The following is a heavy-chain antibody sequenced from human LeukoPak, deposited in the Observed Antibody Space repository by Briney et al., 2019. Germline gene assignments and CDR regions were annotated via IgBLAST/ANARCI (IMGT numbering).Heavy chain of an antibody. V-gene: IGHV3-30-3*01. CDR2: ISYDGSNK. CDR3: ARGVRGALDV. D-gene: IGHD3-10*01. J-gene: IGHJ6*02. Sequence: GRSLRLSCAASGFTFSSYAMHWVRQAPGKGLEWVAVISYDGSNKYYADPVKGRFTISRDNSKDTLYLQMNSLRAEDTAVYYCARGVRGALDVWGQGTTVTVSS. CDR1: GFTFSSYA.